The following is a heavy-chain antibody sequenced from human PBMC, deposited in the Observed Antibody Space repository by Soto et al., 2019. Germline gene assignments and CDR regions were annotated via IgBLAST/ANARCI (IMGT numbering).Heavy chain of an antibody. Sequence: QVQLVESGGGVVQPGRSLRLSCAASGFTFNSYGIHWVRQAPGKGLEWVAFISHDGSKTNYADSVKGRVTISRDNSKDTVYLQINSLSAEDTAVYYCAKDTSYFSISGYYVFDSWGQGTLVTVSS. CDR1: GFTFNSYG. J-gene: IGHJ4*02. CDR3: AKDTSYFSISGYYVFDS. D-gene: IGHD3-22*01. V-gene: IGHV3-30*18. CDR2: ISHDGSKT.